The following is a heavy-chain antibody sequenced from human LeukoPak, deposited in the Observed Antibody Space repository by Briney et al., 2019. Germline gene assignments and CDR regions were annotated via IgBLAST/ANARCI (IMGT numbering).Heavy chain of an antibody. V-gene: IGHV5-51*01. CDR3: ARRRSSWYELD. Sequence: GESLKISCKGSGYGFTSYWIGWVRQMPGKGLGWMGIIYPGDSDTRYSPSFQGQVTISADKSISTAYLQWSSLKASDTAMYYCARRRSSWYELDWGQGTLVTVSS. D-gene: IGHD6-13*01. CDR1: GYGFTSYW. J-gene: IGHJ4*02. CDR2: IYPGDSDT.